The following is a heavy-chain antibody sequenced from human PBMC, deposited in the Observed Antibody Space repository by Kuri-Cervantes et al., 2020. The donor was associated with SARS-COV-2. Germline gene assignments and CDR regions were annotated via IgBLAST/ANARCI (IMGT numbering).Heavy chain of an antibody. V-gene: IGHV4-39*01. CDR3: ARLTTSYFDY. Sequence: SETLSLTCTVSGGSISSSSYYWGWIRQPPGKGLEWIGSIYHSGSTYYNPSLKSRVTISVDTSKSQFSLKLSSVTAADTAVYYCARLTTSYFDYWGQGTLVTVSS. J-gene: IGHJ4*02. CDR1: GGSISSSSYY. D-gene: IGHD4-11*01. CDR2: IYHSGST.